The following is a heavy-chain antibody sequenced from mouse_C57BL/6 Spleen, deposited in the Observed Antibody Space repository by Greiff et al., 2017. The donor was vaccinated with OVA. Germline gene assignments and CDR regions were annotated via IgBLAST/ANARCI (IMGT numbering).Heavy chain of an antibody. D-gene: IGHD3-2*02. CDR3: ARAGRLRPLDY. J-gene: IGHJ2*01. Sequence: EVQLQQSGPELVKPGASVKISCKASGYTFTDYYMNLVKLSHGKSLDWIGDINTNNGGTSYNQKFKGKVTLTVDKSSSTAYIEIRNLTSEDSAVNYCARAGRLRPLDYWGQGTTLTVSS. V-gene: IGHV1-26*01. CDR1: GYTFTDYY. CDR2: INTNNGGT.